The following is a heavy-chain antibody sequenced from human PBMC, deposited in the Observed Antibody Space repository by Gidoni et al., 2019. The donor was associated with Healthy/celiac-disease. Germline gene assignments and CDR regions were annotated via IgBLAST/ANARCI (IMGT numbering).Heavy chain of an antibody. J-gene: IGHJ3*02. CDR3: ARRSRYYDSSGSGNDAFDI. V-gene: IGHV4-39*01. CDR2: IYYSGST. D-gene: IGHD3-22*01. Sequence: QLQLQESGPGLVTLSETLSLSSSSYYWGWIRQPPGKGLEWIGSIYYSGSTYYNPSLKSRVTISVDTSKNQFSLKLSSVTAADTAVYYCARRSRYYDSSGSGNDAFDIWGQGTMVTVSS. CDR1: SSSYY.